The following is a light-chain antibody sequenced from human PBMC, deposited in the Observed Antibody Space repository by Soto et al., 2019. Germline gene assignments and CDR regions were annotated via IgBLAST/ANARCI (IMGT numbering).Light chain of an antibody. J-gene: IGKJ2*01. V-gene: IGKV3-11*01. Sequence: EIVLTQSPATLSLSPGERATLSCRASQSVSSSLGWFQHKPGQAPRLHIYDASNRATGIPARFSGSGSGTDFTLTISSLEPEDFAIYYCQQRSNWPRTFGQGTKLEIK. CDR1: QSVSSS. CDR2: DAS. CDR3: QQRSNWPRT.